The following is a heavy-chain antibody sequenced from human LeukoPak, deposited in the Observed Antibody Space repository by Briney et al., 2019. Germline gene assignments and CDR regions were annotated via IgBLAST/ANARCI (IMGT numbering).Heavy chain of an antibody. D-gene: IGHD6-19*01. Sequence: GGSLRLSCAASGFIFSNYALSWVRQAPGKGLEWVSATSGSGGTTYYADSVKGRFTISRDNSKNTLYLQMNSLRADDTAVYYCAKGFEQWLTYFDFWGQGTLVTVSS. CDR2: TSGSGGTT. J-gene: IGHJ4*02. V-gene: IGHV3-23*01. CDR1: GFIFSNYA. CDR3: AKGFEQWLTYFDF.